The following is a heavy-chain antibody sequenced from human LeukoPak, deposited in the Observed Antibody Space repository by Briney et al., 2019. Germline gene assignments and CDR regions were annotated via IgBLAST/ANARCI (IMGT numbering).Heavy chain of an antibody. Sequence: EASVKVSCTASGYTFTSYGISWVRQAPGQGLEWMGWISAYNGNTNYSQKLQGRVTMTTDTSTSTAYMELRSLRSDDTAVYYCARGIHSGYDYGGGFLVGQEYYYYYYMDVWGKGTTVTVSS. CDR3: ARGIHSGYDYGGGFLVGQEYYYYYYMDV. CDR2: ISAYNGNT. V-gene: IGHV1-18*01. CDR1: GYTFTSYG. J-gene: IGHJ6*03. D-gene: IGHD5-12*01.